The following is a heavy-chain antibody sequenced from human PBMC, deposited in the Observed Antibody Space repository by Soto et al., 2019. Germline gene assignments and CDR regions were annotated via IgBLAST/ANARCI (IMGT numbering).Heavy chain of an antibody. Sequence: GGSLRLSCAASGFTFSNYAMNWVRQAPGKGLEWVSGIGSSGDSTYYGDSVKGRFTISRDNSKNTLYLQMNGLRAEDTAVYYCAKRRTYIVGASDYFDYWGQGTLVTVSS. CDR2: IGSSGDST. J-gene: IGHJ4*02. CDR3: AKRRTYIVGASDYFDY. D-gene: IGHD1-26*01. V-gene: IGHV3-23*01. CDR1: GFTFSNYA.